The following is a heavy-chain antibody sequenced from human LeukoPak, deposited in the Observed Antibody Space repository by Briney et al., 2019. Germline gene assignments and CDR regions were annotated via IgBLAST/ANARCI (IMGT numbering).Heavy chain of an antibody. D-gene: IGHD5-12*01. CDR2: IYYSGST. J-gene: IGHJ4*02. CDR1: GGSISSYY. CDR3: ARDLSGYSGYNSAF. V-gene: IGHV4-59*12. Sequence: SETLSLTCTVSGGSISSYYWSWIRQPPGKGLEWIGYIYYSGSTNYNPSLKSRVTISVDNSKNQFSLKLSSVTAADTAVYYCARDLSGYSGYNSAFWGQGTLVTVSS.